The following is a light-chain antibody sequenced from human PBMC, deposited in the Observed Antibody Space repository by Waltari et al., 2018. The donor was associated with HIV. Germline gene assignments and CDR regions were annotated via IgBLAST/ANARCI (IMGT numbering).Light chain of an antibody. CDR2: QNK. CDR3: QAWDSDTYV. J-gene: IGLJ1*01. Sequence: SYDLTQPPSVSVSPGQTASITCSGLQLGDKYASWYQQRPGQSAIVVIYQNKKRPSGIPERFSGSKSGNTATLTISGTQVTDEADYYCQAWDSDTYVFGTGTKVTVL. CDR1: QLGDKY. V-gene: IGLV3-1*01.